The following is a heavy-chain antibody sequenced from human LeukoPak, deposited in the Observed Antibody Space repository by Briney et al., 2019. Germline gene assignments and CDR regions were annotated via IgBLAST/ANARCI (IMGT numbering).Heavy chain of an antibody. CDR3: AREFTRLDIVVVPVAFDY. D-gene: IGHD2-2*03. CDR2: IKQDGSEK. CDR1: GFTFSSYW. V-gene: IGHV3-7*01. J-gene: IGHJ4*02. Sequence: GGSLRLSCAASGFTFSSYWMSWVRQAPGKGLEWVANIKQDGSEKYYVDSVKGRFTISRDNAKNSLYLQMNSLRAEDTAVYYCAREFTRLDIVVVPVAFDYWGQGTLVTVSS.